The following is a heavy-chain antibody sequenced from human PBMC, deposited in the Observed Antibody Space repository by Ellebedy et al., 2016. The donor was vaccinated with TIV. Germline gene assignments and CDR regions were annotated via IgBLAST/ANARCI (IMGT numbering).Heavy chain of an antibody. CDR1: GYTFTDYY. CDR3: VRDLTNPVTGDY. Sequence: AASVKVSCKTSGYTFTDYYIHWVRQAPGQGPEWVGWINPDNCVTVYEQKLQGRVTITGDTSISTVYMELSSLRSDDTAIYYCVRDLTNPVTGDYWGQGTLGFVSS. D-gene: IGHD4-11*01. V-gene: IGHV1-2*02. CDR2: INPDNCVT. J-gene: IGHJ4*02.